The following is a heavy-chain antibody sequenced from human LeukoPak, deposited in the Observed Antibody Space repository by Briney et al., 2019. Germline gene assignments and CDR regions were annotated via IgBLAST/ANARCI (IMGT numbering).Heavy chain of an antibody. D-gene: IGHD6-13*01. V-gene: IGHV3-48*02. CDR3: ARERWGAAAGTDY. J-gene: IGHJ4*02. CDR1: GFXFSHYT. CDR2: ISSSSRTI. Sequence: GGSLRLSCGASGFXFSHYTINWARQAPGKGLEWLSDISSSSRTISYADSVKGRFTISRDNAKNSLYLQMNSLRDEDTAVYYCARERWGAAAGTDYWGQGTLVTVSS.